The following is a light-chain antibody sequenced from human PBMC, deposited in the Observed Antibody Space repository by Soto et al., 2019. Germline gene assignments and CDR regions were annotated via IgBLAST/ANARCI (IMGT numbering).Light chain of an antibody. CDR3: QQYNFWPET. V-gene: IGKV3-15*01. J-gene: IGKJ1*01. Sequence: EIVMTQSPPTLSVSPGEIGTLSCLSSEIVSQSVTTNLAWYQQKPGQAPRLLIYGVSARATGIPARFSGSGFGTEFTLTISSLQSEDFALYYCQQYNFWPETFGQGTKVDI. CDR1: EIVSQSVTTN. CDR2: GVS.